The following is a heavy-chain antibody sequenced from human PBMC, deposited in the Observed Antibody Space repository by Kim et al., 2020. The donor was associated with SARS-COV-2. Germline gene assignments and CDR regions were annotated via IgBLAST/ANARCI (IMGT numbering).Heavy chain of an antibody. V-gene: IGHV3-64D*09. D-gene: IGHD3-16*02. J-gene: IGHJ4*02. CDR3: VKEIEITFGGVIVDY. CDR1: GFTFSSYA. Sequence: GGSLRLSCSASGFTFSSYAMHWVRQAPGKGLEYVSAISSNGGSTYYADSVKGRFTISRDNSKNTLYLQMSSLRAEDTAVYYCVKEIEITFGGVIVDYWGQGTLVTVSS. CDR2: ISSNGGST.